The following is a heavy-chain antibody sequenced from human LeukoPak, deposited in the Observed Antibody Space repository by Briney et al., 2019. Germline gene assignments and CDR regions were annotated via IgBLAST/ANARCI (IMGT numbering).Heavy chain of an antibody. D-gene: IGHD2-15*01. CDR2: MNPNSGNT. Sequence: GASVKVSCEASGYTFTSYDINWVRQATGEGLEWMGWMNPNSGNTGYAQKFQGRVTITRNTSISTAYMELSSLRSEDTAVYYCARGHVVVVAAPYYYYYMDVWGKGTTVTVSS. CDR1: GYTFTSYD. V-gene: IGHV1-8*03. J-gene: IGHJ6*03. CDR3: ARGHVVVVAAPYYYYYMDV.